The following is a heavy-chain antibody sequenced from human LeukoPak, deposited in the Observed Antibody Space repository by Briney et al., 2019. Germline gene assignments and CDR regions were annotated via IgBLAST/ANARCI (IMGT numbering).Heavy chain of an antibody. Sequence: SVKVSCKASGGTFSSYAISWVRQAPGQGLEWMGGIISIFGTANYAQKFQGRVTITTDESTSTAYMELSSLRSEDTAVYYCARGSSGYSSGWIDYWGQRTLVTVSS. CDR1: GGTFSSYA. J-gene: IGHJ4*02. V-gene: IGHV1-69*05. CDR2: IISIFGTA. D-gene: IGHD6-19*01. CDR3: ARGSSGYSSGWIDY.